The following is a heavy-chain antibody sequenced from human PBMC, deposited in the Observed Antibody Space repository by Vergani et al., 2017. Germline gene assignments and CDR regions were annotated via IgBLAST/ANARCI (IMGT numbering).Heavy chain of an antibody. J-gene: IGHJ5*02. Sequence: VQLQESGPGLVKPSETLSLTCTVSGGSISSYYWSWVRQAPGKGLEWVSAISGSGGSTYYADSVKGRFTISRDNSKNTLYLQMNSLRAEDTAVYYCAKNSAPWGQGTLVTVSS. CDR3: AKNSAP. CDR2: ISGSGGST. V-gene: IGHV3-23*01. CDR1: GGSISSYY. D-gene: IGHD3-10*01.